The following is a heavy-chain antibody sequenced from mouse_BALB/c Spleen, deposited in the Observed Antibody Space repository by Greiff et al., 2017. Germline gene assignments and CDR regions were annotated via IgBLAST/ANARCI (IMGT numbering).Heavy chain of an antibody. V-gene: IGHV1S81*02. CDR2: INPSNGRT. CDR3: AGHARRFAY. Sequence: QVQLQQPGAELVKPGASVKLSCKASGYTFTSYWMHWVKQRPGQGLEWIGEINPSNGRTNYNEEFKSKATLTVDKSSSTAYMQLSSLTSEDSAVYYFAGHARRFAYWGQGTLVTVSA. J-gene: IGHJ3*01. D-gene: IGHD3-3*01. CDR1: GYTFTSYW.